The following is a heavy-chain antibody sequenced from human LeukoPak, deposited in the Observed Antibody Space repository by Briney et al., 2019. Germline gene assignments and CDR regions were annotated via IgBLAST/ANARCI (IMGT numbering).Heavy chain of an antibody. CDR1: GGSFSGYY. Sequence: PSATLSPTCAVYGGSFSGYYWSWIRQPPGKGLEWIGEINHSGSTNYNPSLKSRVTISVDTSKNKFSLKLSSVTAADTAVYYCARGSRELRSLDNWFDPWGQGTLVTVSS. CDR3: ARGSRELRSLDNWFDP. CDR2: INHSGST. V-gene: IGHV4-34*01. J-gene: IGHJ5*02. D-gene: IGHD1-26*01.